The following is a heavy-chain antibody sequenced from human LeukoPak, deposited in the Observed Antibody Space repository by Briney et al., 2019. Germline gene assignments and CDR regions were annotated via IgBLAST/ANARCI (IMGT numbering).Heavy chain of an antibody. V-gene: IGHV4-61*02. J-gene: IGHJ6*03. CDR1: GGSISSGSYY. CDR2: IYTSGST. D-gene: IGHD3-9*01. Sequence: SETLSLTCTVSGGSISSGSYYWSWIRQPAGKGLEWIGRIYTSGSTNYNPSLKSRVTISVDTSKNQFSLKLSSVTAADTAVYYCARESVLRYFDWHPYYYYYMDVWGKGTTVTISS. CDR3: ARESVLRYFDWHPYYYYYMDV.